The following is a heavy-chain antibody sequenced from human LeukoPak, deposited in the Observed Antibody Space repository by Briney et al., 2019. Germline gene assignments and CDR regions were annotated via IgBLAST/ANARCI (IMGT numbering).Heavy chain of an antibody. J-gene: IGHJ6*03. CDR1: GGSFSGYY. CDR3: ASVNRYCSSTSCLYRGKYYYYYMDV. D-gene: IGHD2-2*01. V-gene: IGHV4-34*01. CDR2: INHSGST. Sequence: SETLSLTCAVYGGSFSGYYWSWIRQPPGKGLEWIGEINHSGSTNYNPSLKSRVTISVDTSKNRFSLKLSSVTAADTAVYYCASVNRYCSSTSCLYRGKYYYYYMDVWGKGTTVTVSS.